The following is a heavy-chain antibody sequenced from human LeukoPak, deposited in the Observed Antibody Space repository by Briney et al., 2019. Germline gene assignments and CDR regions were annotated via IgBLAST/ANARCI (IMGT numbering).Heavy chain of an antibody. Sequence: GGSLRLSCAASGFTFSSYALNWVRQAPGKGLEWVSYISSSSSTIYYTDSVKGRFTISRDNAKNSLYLQMNSLRDEDTAVYFCARGRYYLDYWGQGTLVTVSS. CDR1: GFTFSSYA. CDR2: ISSSSSTI. D-gene: IGHD3-16*01. J-gene: IGHJ4*02. CDR3: ARGRYYLDY. V-gene: IGHV3-48*02.